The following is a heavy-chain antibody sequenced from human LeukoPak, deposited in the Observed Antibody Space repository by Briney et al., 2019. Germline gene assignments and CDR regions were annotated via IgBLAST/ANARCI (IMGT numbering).Heavy chain of an antibody. V-gene: IGHV1-24*01. Sequence: ASVKVSCKVSGYTLTELSMHWVRQAPGKGLEWMGGFDPEDGETIYAQKFQGRVTMTEDTSTDTAYMELSSLRSEDTAVYYCATGRGGNPIADIDYWGQGTLVTVSS. CDR2: FDPEDGET. D-gene: IGHD4-23*01. CDR3: ATGRGGNPIADIDY. CDR1: GYTLTELS. J-gene: IGHJ4*02.